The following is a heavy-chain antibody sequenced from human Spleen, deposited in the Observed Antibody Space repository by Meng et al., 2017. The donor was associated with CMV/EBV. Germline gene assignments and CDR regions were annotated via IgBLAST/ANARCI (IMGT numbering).Heavy chain of an antibody. Sequence: LCCADYGLNFSSSAMNWVRQAPGKGLEWVAAISYDGSDKYYADSVKGRFTISRDNSKNTLFVQMNSLRPEDTAVYYCAREEWGLDYWGQGTLVTVSS. CDR1: GLNFSSSA. V-gene: IGHV3-30*04. CDR3: AREEWGLDY. J-gene: IGHJ4*02. CDR2: ISYDGSDK. D-gene: IGHD1-26*01.